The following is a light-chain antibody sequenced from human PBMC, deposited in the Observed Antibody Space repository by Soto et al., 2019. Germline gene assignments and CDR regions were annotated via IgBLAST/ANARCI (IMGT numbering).Light chain of an antibody. CDR1: SXDVGGYNY. CDR2: EVS. V-gene: IGLV2-8*01. J-gene: IGLJ1*01. CDR3: SSYAGSNNYV. Sequence: QSVLAQPASVSGSPGQSITISCTGTSXDVGGYNYVSWYQQHPGKAPKLMIYEVSKRPSGVPDRFSGSKSGNTASLTVSGLQAEDEADYYCSSYAGSNNYVFGTGTKVTVL.